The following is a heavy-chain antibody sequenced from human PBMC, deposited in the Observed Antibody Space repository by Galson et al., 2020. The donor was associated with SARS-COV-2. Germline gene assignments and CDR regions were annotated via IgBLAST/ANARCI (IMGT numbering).Heavy chain of an antibody. CDR1: GYTFTSYG. CDR2: ISAYNGNT. V-gene: IGHV1-18*01. CDR3: ARVGGYYGSGSYSPSDY. J-gene: IGHJ4*02. Sequence: ASVKVSCKASGYTFTSYGISWVRQAPGQGLEWMGWISAYNGNTNYAQKLQGRVTMTTDTSTSTAYMELRSLRSDDTAVYYCARVGGYYGSGSYSPSDYWGQGTLVTVSS. D-gene: IGHD3-10*01.